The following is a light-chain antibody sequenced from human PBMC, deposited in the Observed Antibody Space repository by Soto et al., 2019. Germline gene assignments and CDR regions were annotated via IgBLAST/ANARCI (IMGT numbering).Light chain of an antibody. Sequence: EIVVTQSPGTLSLSPGERATLSCRASQTVSSNYLAWYQQKPGHAPRLLIYAASSRATGTPERFSGSGSGADFTLTISRLEPEDFAVYFCQLYGNSAYSFGPGTKVDIK. CDR1: QTVSSNY. J-gene: IGKJ3*01. CDR2: AAS. V-gene: IGKV3-20*01. CDR3: QLYGNSAYS.